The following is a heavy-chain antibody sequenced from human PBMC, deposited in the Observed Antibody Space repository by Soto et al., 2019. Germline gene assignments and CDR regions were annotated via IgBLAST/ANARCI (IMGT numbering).Heavy chain of an antibody. CDR1: GGSISSYY. D-gene: IGHD4-17*01. CDR2: IYYSGST. Sequence: PSETLSLTCTVSGGSISSYYWSWIRQPPGKGLEWIGYIYYSGSTNYNPSLKSRVTISVDTSKNQFSLKLSSVTAADTAVYYCARETTVVTFDYWGQGTLVTVSS. J-gene: IGHJ4*02. V-gene: IGHV4-59*01. CDR3: ARETTVVTFDY.